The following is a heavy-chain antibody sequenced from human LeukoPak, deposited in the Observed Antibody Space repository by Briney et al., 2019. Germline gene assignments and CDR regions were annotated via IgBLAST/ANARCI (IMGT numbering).Heavy chain of an antibody. D-gene: IGHD6-19*01. CDR3: ARAGSMHSSGWYSFY. Sequence: GASVKVSCKASGYTFTSYAMHWVRQAPGQRLEWMGYINAGNGNTKYSQKFQGRVIITRDTSASTAYMELSSLRSEDTAVYYCARAGSMHSSGWYSFYWGRGTLVTVSS. V-gene: IGHV1-3*01. CDR2: INAGNGNT. J-gene: IGHJ4*02. CDR1: GYTFTSYA.